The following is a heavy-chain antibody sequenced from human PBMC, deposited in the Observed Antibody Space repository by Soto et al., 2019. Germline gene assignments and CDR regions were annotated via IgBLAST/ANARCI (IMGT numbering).Heavy chain of an antibody. V-gene: IGHV3-23*01. CDR2: ITGSGGST. CDR1: GFTFSSYA. D-gene: IGHD6-13*01. J-gene: IGHJ3*02. CDR3: AKIPHSSSWYLDAFDI. Sequence: EVQLLESGGGLVQPAGSLRLSCAASGFTFSSYAMSWVRQAPGKGLEWVSAITGSGGSTYYADSVKGRFTISRDNSKHTLYLQMNSLRAEDTAVYYCAKIPHSSSWYLDAFDIWGQGTMVTVSS.